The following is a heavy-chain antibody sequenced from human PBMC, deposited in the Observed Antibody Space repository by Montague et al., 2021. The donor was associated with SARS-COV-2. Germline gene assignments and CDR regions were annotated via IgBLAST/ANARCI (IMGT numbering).Heavy chain of an antibody. V-gene: IGHV4-34*01. CDR3: ARLGDGIVPSPILGLGPYYSCYYMDV. J-gene: IGHJ6*03. Sequence: SETLSLTCAVSGGSFSRYYWSWIRQPPGKGLEWIGEISQSGNTKYNPSLQSRVSISLDTSRNQFSLKVSSVTAADTAIYFCARLGDGIVPSPILGLGPYYSCYYMDVWDKGTTVTVSS. D-gene: IGHD2-2*02. CDR2: ISQSGNT. CDR1: GGSFSRYY.